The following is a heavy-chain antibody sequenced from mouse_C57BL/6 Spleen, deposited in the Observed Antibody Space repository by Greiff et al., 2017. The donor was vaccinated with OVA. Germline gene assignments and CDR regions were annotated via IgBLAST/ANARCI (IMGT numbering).Heavy chain of an antibody. J-gene: IGHJ1*03. D-gene: IGHD1-1*01. CDR2: IYPRSGNT. Sequence: QVQLQQSGAELARPGASVKLSCKASGYTFTSYGISWVKQRTGQGLEWIGEIYPRSGNTYYNEKLKGKATLTADKSSSTAYMELRSLTSEDSAVYFCARREVDYWYFDVWGTGTTVTVSS. CDR1: GYTFTSYG. V-gene: IGHV1-81*01. CDR3: ARREVDYWYFDV.